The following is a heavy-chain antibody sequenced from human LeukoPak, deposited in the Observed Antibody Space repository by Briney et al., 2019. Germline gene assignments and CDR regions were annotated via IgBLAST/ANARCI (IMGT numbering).Heavy chain of an antibody. CDR3: AISISGYYYMDV. Sequence: SVKVSCKASGGTFSSYAISWVRQAPGQGLEWMGGIIPIFGTANYAQKFQGRVTITTDDSTSTAYMELSSLRSEDTAVYYCAISISGYYYMDVWGKGTTVTVSS. D-gene: IGHD2/OR15-2a*01. V-gene: IGHV1-69*05. CDR1: GGTFSSYA. J-gene: IGHJ6*03. CDR2: IIPIFGTA.